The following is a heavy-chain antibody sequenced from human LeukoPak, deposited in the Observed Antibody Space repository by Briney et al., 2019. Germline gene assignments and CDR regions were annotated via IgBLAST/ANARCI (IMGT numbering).Heavy chain of an antibody. D-gene: IGHD6-19*01. CDR2: MNPNSGNT. CDR3: ARGGWQWLVGVTVMDFDY. J-gene: IGHJ4*02. CDR1: GYTFTSYD. Sequence: ASVKVSCKASGYTFTSYDINWVRQATGQGREWMGWMNPNSGNTGYAQKFQGRVTMTRNTSISTAYMELSSLRSEDTAVYYCARGGWQWLVGVTVMDFDYWGQGTLVTVSS. V-gene: IGHV1-8*01.